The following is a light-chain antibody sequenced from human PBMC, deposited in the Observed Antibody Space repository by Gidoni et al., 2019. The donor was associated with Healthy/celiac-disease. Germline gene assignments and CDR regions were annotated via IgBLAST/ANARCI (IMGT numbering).Light chain of an antibody. CDR2: KAS. Sequence: DIQMTQSPSTLSASVGDRVTTTSRASQSISSWLAWYQQRPGKAPKLLIYKASSLESGVPSRFSGSGSGTEFTLTISSLQPDDFATYYCQQYNSYLYTFXXXTKLEIK. CDR1: QSISSW. CDR3: QQYNSYLYT. V-gene: IGKV1-5*03. J-gene: IGKJ2*01.